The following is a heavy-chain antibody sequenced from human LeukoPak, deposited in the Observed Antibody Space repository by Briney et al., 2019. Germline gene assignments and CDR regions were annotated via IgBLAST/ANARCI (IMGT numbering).Heavy chain of an antibody. Sequence: PGGSLRLSCAASGFTFSSYAMSWVRQAPGKGREWVSAISGSGCSTYYADSVKGRFTISRDNSKNTLYLQMNSLRAEDTAVYYCAKVPEYSSGWTNWFDPWGQGTLVTVSS. J-gene: IGHJ5*02. V-gene: IGHV3-23*01. D-gene: IGHD6-19*01. CDR3: AKVPEYSSGWTNWFDP. CDR2: ISGSGCST. CDR1: GFTFSSYA.